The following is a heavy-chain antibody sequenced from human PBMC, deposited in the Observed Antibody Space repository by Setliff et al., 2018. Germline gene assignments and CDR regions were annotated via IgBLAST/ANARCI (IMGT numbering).Heavy chain of an antibody. CDR3: ARDGGEY. CDR1: GYTFTSYG. CDR2: INPDSGGT. D-gene: IGHD3-16*01. J-gene: IGHJ4*02. Sequence: ASVKVSCKASGYTFTSYGISWVRQAPGQGLEWVGRINPDSGGTNYAQKFQGRVTMTRDTSISTAYMELSRLRSDDTAVYYCARDGGEYWGQGTLVTVSS. V-gene: IGHV1-2*06.